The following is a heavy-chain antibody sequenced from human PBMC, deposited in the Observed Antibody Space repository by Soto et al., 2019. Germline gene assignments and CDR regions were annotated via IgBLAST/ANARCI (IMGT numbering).Heavy chain of an antibody. J-gene: IGHJ4*02. D-gene: IGHD3-22*01. Sequence: GGSLRLSCAASGFTFSLYSIIWVRQAPGKGLEWVASITSSSSYIYYEDSLKGRFTISRDNAKNSLFLQLDSLRAEDTAVYFCVRARSTDSRPDYWGQGTLVTVSS. CDR2: ITSSSSYI. CDR1: GFTFSLYS. CDR3: VRARSTDSRPDY. V-gene: IGHV3-21*01.